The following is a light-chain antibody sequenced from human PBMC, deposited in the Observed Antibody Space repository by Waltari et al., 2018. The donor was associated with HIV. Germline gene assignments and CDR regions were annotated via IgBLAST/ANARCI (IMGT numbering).Light chain of an antibody. CDR2: DAS. Sequence: DIQMTQSPSSLFVLVGDSAAITCRASQSVTNKVNWYQQRPCQAPKLLIYDASTLHSGVPFRFGGGGSETAFTLTIAGLQADDFATYFCQQSYSSPLTFGPGTTV. CDR3: QQSYSSPLT. J-gene: IGKJ3*01. CDR1: QSVTNK. V-gene: IGKV1-39*01.